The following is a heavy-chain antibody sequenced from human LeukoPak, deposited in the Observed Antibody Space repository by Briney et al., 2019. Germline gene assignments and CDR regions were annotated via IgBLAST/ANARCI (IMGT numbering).Heavy chain of an antibody. CDR2: ISSSSSYI. V-gene: IGHV3-21*01. Sequence: GGSLRLSCAASGFTFSSYSMNWVRQAPGKGLEWVSSISSSSSYIYYADSVKGRFTISRDNAKNSLYLQMNSLRAEDTAVYYCARDMDYYDSSGYQGGWYFDYWGQGSLVTVSS. D-gene: IGHD3-22*01. J-gene: IGHJ4*02. CDR1: GFTFSSYS. CDR3: ARDMDYYDSSGYQGGWYFDY.